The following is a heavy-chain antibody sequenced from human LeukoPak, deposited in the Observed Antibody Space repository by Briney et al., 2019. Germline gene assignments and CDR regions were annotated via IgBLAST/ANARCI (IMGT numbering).Heavy chain of an antibody. V-gene: IGHV1-18*01. CDR3: ARDSAMVTFGHPEINYSYYYYMDV. Sequence: ASVKVSCKASGYTFTSYGISWVRQAPGQGLEWMGWISAYNGNTNYAQKFQGRVTMTRDTSTSTVYMELSSLRSEDTAVYYCARDSAMVTFGHPEINYSYYYYMDVWGKGTTVTVSS. CDR2: ISAYNGNT. D-gene: IGHD3-16*01. CDR1: GYTFTSYG. J-gene: IGHJ6*03.